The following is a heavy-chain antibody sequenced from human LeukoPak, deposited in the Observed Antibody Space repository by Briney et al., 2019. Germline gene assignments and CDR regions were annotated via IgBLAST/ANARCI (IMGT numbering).Heavy chain of an antibody. V-gene: IGHV1-18*01. CDR3: ARDEASGEDIVVVPAAADY. CDR1: GYTFTSYG. D-gene: IGHD2-2*01. Sequence: ASVKVSCKASGYTFTSYGISWVRQAPGQWLEWMGWISAYNGNTNYAQKLQGRVTMTTDTSTSTAYMELRSLRSDDTAVYYCARDEASGEDIVVVPAAADYWGQGTLVTVSS. CDR2: ISAYNGNT. J-gene: IGHJ4*02.